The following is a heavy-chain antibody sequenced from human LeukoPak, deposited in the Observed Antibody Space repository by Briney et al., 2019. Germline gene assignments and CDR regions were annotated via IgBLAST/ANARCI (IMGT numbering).Heavy chain of an antibody. V-gene: IGHV4-38-2*02. J-gene: IGHJ4*02. D-gene: IGHD3-10*01. CDR3: ARESKLFFGETR. CDR1: GYSISSGYY. CDR2: IYHSGST. Sequence: SETLSLTCTVSGYSISSGYYWGWIQQPPGKGLEWIGSIYHSGSTYYNPSLKSRVTISVDTSKNQFSLKLSSVTAADTAVYYCARESKLFFGETRWGQGTLVTVSS.